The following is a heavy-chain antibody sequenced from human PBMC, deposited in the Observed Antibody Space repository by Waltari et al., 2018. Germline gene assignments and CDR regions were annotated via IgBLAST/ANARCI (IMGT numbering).Heavy chain of an antibody. CDR3: IRGAVVGGLVSVIDH. CDR2: ISGSTGTT. D-gene: IGHD3-10*01. CDR1: GYSINSGFY. J-gene: IGHJ4*02. Sequence: QVQLQESGPGLVKPSETLSLSCAVSGYSINSGFYWAWIRQPPGNGLEYIGYISGSTGTTNYNPSLHSRLTISKDTSKKQFYLRLTSVTAADTAVYYCIRGAVVGGLVSVIDHWGQGVLVTVSS. V-gene: IGHV4-38-2*01.